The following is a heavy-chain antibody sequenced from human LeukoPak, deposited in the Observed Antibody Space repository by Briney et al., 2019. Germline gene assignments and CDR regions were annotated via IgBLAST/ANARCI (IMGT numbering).Heavy chain of an antibody. CDR2: IHKNAIT. V-gene: IGHV3-66*03. D-gene: IGHD2-2*01. CDR3: AKQGLVPATAGD. J-gene: IGHJ4*02. CDR1: GFTVSSNY. Sequence: SGGSLRLSCAASGFTVSSNYMSWVRQAPGKGLEWVSVIHKNAITSHADSVKARFSISRDNSMNTLYLQMNSLRPEDTAVYYCAKQGLVPATAGDWGQGTLVTVSS.